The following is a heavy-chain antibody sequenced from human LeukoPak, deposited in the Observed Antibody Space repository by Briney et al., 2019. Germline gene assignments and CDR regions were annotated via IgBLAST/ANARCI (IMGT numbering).Heavy chain of an antibody. J-gene: IGHJ5*02. D-gene: IGHD4-17*01. V-gene: IGHV6-1*01. Sequence: SQTLSLTCAISGDSLSSNSASWTWIRQSPSRGLEWLGRTYYRSRWYNGYATSVKTRVSINPDTSKNQFSLQLSSVTAADTAVYYCARHTGYGVGWFDPWGQGTLVTVSS. CDR3: ARHTGYGVGWFDP. CDR2: TYYRSRWYN. CDR1: GDSLSSNSAS.